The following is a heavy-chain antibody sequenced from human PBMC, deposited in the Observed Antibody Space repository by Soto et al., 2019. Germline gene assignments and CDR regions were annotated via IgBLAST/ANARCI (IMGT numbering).Heavy chain of an antibody. Sequence: SETLSLTCTVSGGSISSSSYYWGWIRQPPGKGLEWIGSIYYSGSTYYNPSLKSRVTISVDTSKNQFSLKLSSVTAADTAVYYCARLTRTGTTFYPFDYWGQGTLVTVSS. CDR2: IYYSGST. CDR3: ARLTRTGTTFYPFDY. V-gene: IGHV4-39*01. CDR1: GGSISSSSYY. D-gene: IGHD1-7*01. J-gene: IGHJ4*02.